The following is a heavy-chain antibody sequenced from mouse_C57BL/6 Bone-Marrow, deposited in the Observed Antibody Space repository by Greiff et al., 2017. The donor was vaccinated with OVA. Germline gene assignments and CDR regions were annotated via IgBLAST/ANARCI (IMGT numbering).Heavy chain of an antibody. CDR2: IYPGSGST. V-gene: IGHV1-55*01. CDR3: AIWLRRRGGMDY. Sequence: VQLQQPGAELVKPGASVKMSCKASGYTFTSYWITWVKQRPGQGLEWIGDIYPGSGSTNYNEKFKSKATLTVDTSSSTAYMQLSSLTSEDSAVYYCAIWLRRRGGMDYWGQGTSVTVSS. D-gene: IGHD2-2*01. J-gene: IGHJ4*01. CDR1: GYTFTSYW.